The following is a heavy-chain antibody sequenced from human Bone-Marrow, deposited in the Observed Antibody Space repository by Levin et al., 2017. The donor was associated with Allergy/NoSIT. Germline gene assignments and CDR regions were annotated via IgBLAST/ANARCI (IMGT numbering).Heavy chain of an antibody. V-gene: IGHV3-9*01. CDR3: AKAHYYGSGSYFDY. D-gene: IGHD3-10*01. J-gene: IGHJ4*02. CDR1: GFTFDDYA. Sequence: SLKISCAASGFTFDDYAMHWVRQAPGKGLEWVSGISWNSGSIGYADSVKGRFTISRDNAKNSLYLQMNSLRAEDTALYYCAKAHYYGSGSYFDYWGQGTLVTVSS. CDR2: ISWNSGSI.